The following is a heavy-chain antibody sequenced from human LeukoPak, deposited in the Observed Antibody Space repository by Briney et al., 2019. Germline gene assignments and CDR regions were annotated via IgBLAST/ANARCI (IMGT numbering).Heavy chain of an antibody. J-gene: IGHJ6*04. CDR1: GFTFSSYE. V-gene: IGHV3-48*03. D-gene: IGHD1-14*01. CDR2: ISITGGTK. Sequence: GGSLRLSCAASGFTFSSYEFSWVRQAPGKGLEWVSYISITGGTKYYGESVKGRFTISRDNAKNSLYLQMDSLRGEDTAVYYCAKVASEYCGLDVWGKGTTVTVS. CDR3: AKVASEYCGLDV.